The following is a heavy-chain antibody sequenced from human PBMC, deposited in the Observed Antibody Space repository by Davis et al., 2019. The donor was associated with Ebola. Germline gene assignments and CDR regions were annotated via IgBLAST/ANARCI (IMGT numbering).Heavy chain of an antibody. V-gene: IGHV3-53*05. D-gene: IGHD5-18*01. Sequence: GESLKISCAVSGFTVSSNYMSWVRQAPGKGLEWVSVIYGGGSTYYADSVKGRFTISRDNSKNTLYLQMNSLRAEDTAVYYCARGLYPDTAMGLDYWGQGTLVTVSS. J-gene: IGHJ4*02. CDR2: IYGGGST. CDR3: ARGLYPDTAMGLDY. CDR1: GFTVSSNY.